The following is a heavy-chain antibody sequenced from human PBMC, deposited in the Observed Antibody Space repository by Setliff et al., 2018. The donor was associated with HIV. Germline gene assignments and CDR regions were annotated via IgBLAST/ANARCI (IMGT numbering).Heavy chain of an antibody. CDR2: IDWDDDK. J-gene: IGHJ6*03. D-gene: IGHD3-22*01. CDR1: GFSLSTSGMC. Sequence: GSGPTLVNPTQTLTLTCTFSGFSLSTSGMCVSWIRQPPGKALEWLARIDWDDDKYYSTSLKTWLTISKDTSKNQVVLTMTNMDPVDTATYYCARSKSYYDSSGYAYNYYMDVWGKGTTVTVSS. V-gene: IGHV2-70*11. CDR3: ARSKSYYDSSGYAYNYYMDV.